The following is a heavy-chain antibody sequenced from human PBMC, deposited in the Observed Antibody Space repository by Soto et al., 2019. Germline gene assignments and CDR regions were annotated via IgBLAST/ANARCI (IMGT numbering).Heavy chain of an antibody. Sequence: ASVKVSCKASGYTFTGYYMHCVRQAPGQGLEWMGWINPNSGGTNYAQKFQGRVTMTRDTSISTAYMELSRLRSDDTAVYYCARDGDYDSRGDYWGQGTLVTVSS. J-gene: IGHJ4*02. CDR1: GYTFTGYY. V-gene: IGHV1-2*02. CDR2: INPNSGGT. CDR3: ARDGDYDSRGDY. D-gene: IGHD3-22*01.